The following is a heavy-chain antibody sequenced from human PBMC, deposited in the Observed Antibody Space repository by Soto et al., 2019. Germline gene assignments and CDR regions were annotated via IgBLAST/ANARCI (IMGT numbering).Heavy chain of an antibody. CDR1: GGTFSRYS. Sequence: QVQLVQSGAEVKKPGSSVKVSCKISGGTFSRYSISWVRQAPGQGLEWMGGIVPIFGTRNYAQKFQDRVIITTEDSATPANMKRINRRSEEPAVNYVARPSEGGYSSTHPYSSAWAFGGKGTAVTVPS. CDR3: ARPSEGGYSSTHPYSSAWAF. J-gene: IGHJ6*04. CDR2: IVPIFGTR. D-gene: IGHD2-21*01. V-gene: IGHV1-69*01.